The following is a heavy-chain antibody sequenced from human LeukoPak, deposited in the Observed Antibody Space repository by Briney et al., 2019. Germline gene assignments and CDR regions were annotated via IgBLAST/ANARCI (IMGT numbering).Heavy chain of an antibody. CDR1: GFTFSSYT. V-gene: IGHV3-23*01. Sequence: GSLRLSCAASGFTFSSYTMSWVRQAPGKGLEWVSAISGSGGSTYYADSVKGRFTISRDNSKNTLYLQMNSLRAEDTAVYYCANHASGYYNTWFDPWGQGTLVTVSS. J-gene: IGHJ5*02. CDR2: ISGSGGST. CDR3: ANHASGYYNTWFDP. D-gene: IGHD3-22*01.